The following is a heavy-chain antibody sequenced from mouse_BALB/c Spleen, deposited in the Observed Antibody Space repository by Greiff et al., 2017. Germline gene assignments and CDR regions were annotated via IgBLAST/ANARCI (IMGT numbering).Heavy chain of an antibody. Sequence: VQLKESGAELVRPGSSVKISCKASGYAFSSYWMNWVKQRPGQGLEWIGQIYPGDGDTNYNGKFKGKATLTADKSSSTAYMQLSSLTSEDSAVYFCARSVVDYAMDYWGQGTSVTVSS. D-gene: IGHD1-1*02. CDR1: GYAFSSYW. CDR3: ARSVVDYAMDY. CDR2: IYPGDGDT. J-gene: IGHJ4*01. V-gene: IGHV1-80*01.